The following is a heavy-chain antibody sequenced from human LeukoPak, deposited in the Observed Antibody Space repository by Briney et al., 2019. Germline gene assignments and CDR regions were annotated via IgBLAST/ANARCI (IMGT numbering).Heavy chain of an antibody. CDR1: GASVSTTAYF. CDR2: IYASGNT. D-gene: IGHD5-24*01. CDR3: ASYREAYDLYPHGLDV. Sequence: PSETLSLTCSVSGASVSTTAYFWNWIRQPAGEGLEWFGRIYASGNTHYNPSLKSRVTMSLDTSKIQFSLTMNSVTAADSAVYFCASYREAYDLYPHGLDVWGRGTVVTVSS. J-gene: IGHJ3*01. V-gene: IGHV4-61*02.